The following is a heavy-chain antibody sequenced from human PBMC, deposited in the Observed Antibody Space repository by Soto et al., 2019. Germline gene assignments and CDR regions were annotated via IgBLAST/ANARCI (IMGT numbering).Heavy chain of an antibody. CDR1: GFSFSSYA. D-gene: IGHD4-17*01. J-gene: IGHJ4*02. Sequence: GGSLRLSCAASGFSFSSYAMSWLRQAPGKGLEWVSSISKSGSNTFYADSVKGRFTFSRDNSKNTLYLQMNSLRAEDTAVYYCAKDLFGDYADYFDYWGQGTLVTVSS. CDR3: AKDLFGDYADYFDY. CDR2: ISKSGSNT. V-gene: IGHV3-23*01.